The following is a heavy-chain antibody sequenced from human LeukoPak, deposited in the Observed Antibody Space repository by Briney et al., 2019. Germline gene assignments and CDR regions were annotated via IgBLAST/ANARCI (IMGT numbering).Heavy chain of an antibody. CDR2: IWYDGSNK. CDR3: ARDGGDHAFDI. V-gene: IGHV3-33*08. D-gene: IGHD2-21*02. Sequence: PGGSLRLSCAASGFTFSSYGMHWVRQAPGKGLEWVAVIWYDGSNKYYADSVKGRFTISRDNSKNTLYLQMNSLRAEDTAVYYCARDGGDHAFDIWGQGTMVTVSS. J-gene: IGHJ3*02. CDR1: GFTFSSYG.